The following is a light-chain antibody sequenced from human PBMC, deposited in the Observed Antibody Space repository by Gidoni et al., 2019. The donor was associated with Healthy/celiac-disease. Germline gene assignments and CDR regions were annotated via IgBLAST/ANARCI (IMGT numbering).Light chain of an antibody. V-gene: IGLV1-44*01. CDR2: SNN. Sequence: QSVLTQPPSASGTPGPRVTIPCSGSSSNIGSNTVNWYQQLPGTAPKLRIYSNNQRPSGVPDRCSGSKSGTSASLASSGLQSEDEADYYCAAWDDSLNGYVFGTGTKVTVL. J-gene: IGLJ1*01. CDR3: AAWDDSLNGYV. CDR1: SSNIGSNT.